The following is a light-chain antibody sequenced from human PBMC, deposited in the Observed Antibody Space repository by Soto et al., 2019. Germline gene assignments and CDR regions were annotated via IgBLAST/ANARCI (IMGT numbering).Light chain of an antibody. CDR3: QQYNNWPPWT. CDR2: GAS. CDR1: QSVSNN. Sequence: ETVMTKSTATLSVSPGQRATLSCRASQSVSNNLAWYQQKPGQAPRLLIYGASTRATGIPARFSGSGPGTEFTLTISSLQSEDFAVYYCQQYNNWPPWTFGQGSKVDI. V-gene: IGKV3-15*01. J-gene: IGKJ1*01.